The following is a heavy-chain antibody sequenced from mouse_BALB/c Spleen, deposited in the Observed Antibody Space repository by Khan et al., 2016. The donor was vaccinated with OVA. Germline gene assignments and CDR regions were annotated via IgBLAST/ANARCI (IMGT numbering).Heavy chain of an antibody. CDR1: GYSFTTYY. J-gene: IGHJ3*01. Sequence: VQLQQSGPELMKPGASVKISCKASGYSFTTYYIHWVMQSHEKSLEWIGYIDPFSGGTTYNQKYKGKATLTVDNSSSTAYIHLSNLTSEDSAVYYCARHGYVAWFTYWGQGTLVTVSA. D-gene: IGHD2-2*01. CDR3: ARHGYVAWFTY. V-gene: IGHV1S135*01. CDR2: IDPFSGGT.